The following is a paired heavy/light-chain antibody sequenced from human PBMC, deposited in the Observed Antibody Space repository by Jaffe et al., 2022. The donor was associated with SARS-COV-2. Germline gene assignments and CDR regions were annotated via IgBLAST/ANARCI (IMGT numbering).Heavy chain of an antibody. CDR2: ISGSGGST. D-gene: IGHD3-10*01. V-gene: IGHV3-23*04. J-gene: IGHJ6*03. CDR1: GFTFSSYA. CDR3: AKWYGSGRPHKRAYYYYMDV. Sequence: EVQLVESGGGLVQPGGSLRLSCAASGFTFSSYAMSWVRQAPGKGLEWVSAISGSGGSTYYADSVKGRFTISRDNSKNTLYLQMNSLRAEDTAVYYCAKWYGSGRPHKRAYYYYMDVWGKGTTVTVSS.
Light chain of an antibody. CDR2: EVS. J-gene: IGLJ1*01. Sequence: QSALTQPPSASGSPGQSVTISCTGTSSDVGGYNYVSWYQQHPGKAPKLMIYEVSKRPSGVPDRFSGSKSGNTASLTVSGLQAEDEADYYCSSYAGSNTLYVFGTGTKVTVL. CDR1: SSDVGGYNY. CDR3: SSYAGSNTLYV. V-gene: IGLV2-8*01.